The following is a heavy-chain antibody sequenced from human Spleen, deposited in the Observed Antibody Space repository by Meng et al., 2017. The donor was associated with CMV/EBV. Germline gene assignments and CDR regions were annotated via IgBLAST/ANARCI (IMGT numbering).Heavy chain of an antibody. Sequence: GGSLRLSCTASGFTFGDYAMSWVRQAPGKGLEWVGFIRSKAYGGTTEYAASVKGRFTISRDDSKSIAYLQMNSLKTEDTAVYYCTRDGGNYPYYFDYWGQGTLVTVSS. D-gene: IGHD4-11*01. CDR3: TRDGGNYPYYFDY. V-gene: IGHV3-49*04. CDR2: IRSKAYGGTT. J-gene: IGHJ4*02. CDR1: GFTFGDYA.